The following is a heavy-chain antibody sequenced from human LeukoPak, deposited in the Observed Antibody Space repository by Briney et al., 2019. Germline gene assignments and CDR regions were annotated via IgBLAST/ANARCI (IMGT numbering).Heavy chain of an antibody. CDR2: FDPEDGET. J-gene: IGHJ4*01. D-gene: IGHD1-26*01. Sequence: ASVKVSCKVSGYTLTELSMHWVRQAPGKGLEWMGGFDPEDGETIYAQKFQGRVTMTTDTSTGTAYMDLRNLRFDDTAVYFCARSGRGTYYYFDLWGQGTLVTVSS. V-gene: IGHV1-24*01. CDR3: ARSGRGTYYYFDL. CDR1: GYTLTELS.